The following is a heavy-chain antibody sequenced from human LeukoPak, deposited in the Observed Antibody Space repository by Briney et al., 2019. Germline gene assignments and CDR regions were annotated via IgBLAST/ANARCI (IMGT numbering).Heavy chain of an antibody. D-gene: IGHD1-26*01. CDR2: ISGGRGST. J-gene: IGHJ3*02. V-gene: IGHV3-23*01. Sequence: GGSLRLTCAASGFIFSDYALSWVRQAPGKGLEWVSAISGGRGSTFYAESVKGRFTISRDTSKNMVILQMNSLGAEDTAMYYCAKDRGVYGGSWGDAFDIWGQGTMVTVSS. CDR3: AKDRGVYGGSWGDAFDI. CDR1: GFIFSDYA.